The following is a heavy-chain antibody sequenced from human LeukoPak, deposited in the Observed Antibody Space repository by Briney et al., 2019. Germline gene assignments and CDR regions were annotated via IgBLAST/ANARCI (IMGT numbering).Heavy chain of an antibody. D-gene: IGHD3-16*02. Sequence: SGGSLRLSCAASGFTFSSYWMSWVRQAPGKGLEWVANIKQDGSEKYYVDSVKGRFTISRDNAKNSLYLQMNSLRAEDTAVYYCARAPENYDYVWGSYHAYYFDYWGQGTLVTVSS. CDR2: IKQDGSEK. CDR1: GFTFSSYW. J-gene: IGHJ4*02. CDR3: ARAPENYDYVWGSYHAYYFDY. V-gene: IGHV3-7*01.